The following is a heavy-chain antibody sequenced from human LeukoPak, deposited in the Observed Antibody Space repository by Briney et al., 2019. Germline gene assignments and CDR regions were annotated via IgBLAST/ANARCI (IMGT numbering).Heavy chain of an antibody. CDR2: INSSGGST. CDR1: GYTFTSYY. V-gene: IGHV1-46*01. J-gene: IGHJ5*02. D-gene: IGHD2-15*01. CDR3: ARADIVVVVADGGGWFDP. Sequence: GASVKVSCKASGYTFTSYYMHWVRQAPGQGLEWMGIINSSGGSTSYAQKFQGRVTMTRDTSTSTVYMELSSLRSEDTAVYYCARADIVVVVADGGGWFDPWGREPWSPSPQ.